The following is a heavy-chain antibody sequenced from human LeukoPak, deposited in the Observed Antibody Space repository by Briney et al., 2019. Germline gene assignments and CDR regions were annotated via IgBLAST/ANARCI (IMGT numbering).Heavy chain of an antibody. D-gene: IGHD2-15*01. V-gene: IGHV1-18*01. CDR1: GYTFTSYG. Sequence: ASVKVSCKASGYTFTSYGISWVRQAPGQGVEWMGWISAYNGNTNYAQKLQGRVTMTTDTSTSTAYMELRSLRSDDTAVYYCARFRSGYCSGGSCSGWFDPWGQGTLVTVSS. J-gene: IGHJ5*02. CDR2: ISAYNGNT. CDR3: ARFRSGYCSGGSCSGWFDP.